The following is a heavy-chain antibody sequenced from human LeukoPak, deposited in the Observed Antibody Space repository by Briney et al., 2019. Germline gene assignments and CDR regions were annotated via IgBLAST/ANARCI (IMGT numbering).Heavy chain of an antibody. CDR3: ARDTIDVDIVATIQYFDY. D-gene: IGHD5-12*01. J-gene: IGHJ4*02. CDR1: GFTFSSYW. V-gene: IGHV3-74*01. CDR2: INSDGSRT. Sequence: GGSPRLSCAASGFTFSSYWMHWVRQAPGKGLVWVSRINSDGSRTTYADSVKGRFTISRDNAKNTLYLQMNSLRAEDTAVYYCARDTIDVDIVATIQYFDYWGQGTLVTVSS.